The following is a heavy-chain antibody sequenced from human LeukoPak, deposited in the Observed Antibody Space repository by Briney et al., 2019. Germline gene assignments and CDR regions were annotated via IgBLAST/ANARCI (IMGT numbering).Heavy chain of an antibody. Sequence: SGTLSLTCAVSGYSISSGYYWGWIRPPPGKGLEWIGSIYHSGSTYYNPSLKSRVTISVDTSKNQFSLKLSSVTAADTAVYYCARSPGGMDVWGKGTTVTVSS. J-gene: IGHJ6*04. V-gene: IGHV4-38-2*01. CDR1: GYSISSGYY. CDR3: ARSPGGMDV. CDR2: IYHSGST.